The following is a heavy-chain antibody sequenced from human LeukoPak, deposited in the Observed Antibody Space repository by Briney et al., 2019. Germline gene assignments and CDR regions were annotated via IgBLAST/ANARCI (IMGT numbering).Heavy chain of an antibody. J-gene: IGHJ5*02. CDR3: ARSLVVGATYPYH. V-gene: IGHV3-48*03. Sequence: GGSLRLSCAASGFTFSSYEMNWVRQAPGQGLEWVSYISSSGSTIYYADSVKGRFTISRDNAKNSLYLQMNSLRAEDTAVYYCARSLVVGATYPYHWGQGTLVTVSS. CDR1: GFTFSSYE. D-gene: IGHD1-26*01. CDR2: ISSSGSTI.